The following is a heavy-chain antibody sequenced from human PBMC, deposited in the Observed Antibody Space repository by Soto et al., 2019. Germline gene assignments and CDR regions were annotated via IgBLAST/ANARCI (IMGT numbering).Heavy chain of an antibody. J-gene: IGHJ4*02. D-gene: IGHD3-3*01. CDR2: IYYSGST. V-gene: IGHV4-39*01. CDR3: ASGSDFWSGYFVDY. CDR1: GGSISSSSSY. Sequence: SETLSLTCTVSGGSISSSSSYWGWIRQPPGKGLEWVGSIYYSGSTYYNPSLKSRVTISVDTSKNQFSLKLSSVTAADTAVYYCASGSDFWSGYFVDYWGQGTLVTVSS.